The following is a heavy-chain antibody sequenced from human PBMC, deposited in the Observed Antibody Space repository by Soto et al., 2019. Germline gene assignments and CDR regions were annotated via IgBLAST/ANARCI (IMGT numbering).Heavy chain of an antibody. CDR1: GGSISSYY. Sequence: PSETLSLTCTVSGGSISSYYWSWIRQPPGKGLEWIGYIYYSGSTNYNPSLKSRVTISVDTSKNQFSLKLSSVTAADTAVYYCARSPTFGVPAAIYYYGMDVWGQGTTVTV. D-gene: IGHD2-2*01. CDR3: ARSPTFGVPAAIYYYGMDV. V-gene: IGHV4-59*01. CDR2: IYYSGST. J-gene: IGHJ6*02.